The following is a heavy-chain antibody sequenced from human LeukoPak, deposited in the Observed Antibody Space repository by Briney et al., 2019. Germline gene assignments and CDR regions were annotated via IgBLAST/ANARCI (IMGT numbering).Heavy chain of an antibody. Sequence: PSETLSLTCAVYGGSFSGYYWSWIRQPPGKGLEWIGEINHSGSTNYNPSLKSRVTISVDTSKNQLSLKLSSVTAADTAVYYCARDKGWFDPWGQGTLVTVSS. V-gene: IGHV4-34*01. CDR2: INHSGST. CDR3: ARDKGWFDP. CDR1: GGSFSGYY. J-gene: IGHJ5*02.